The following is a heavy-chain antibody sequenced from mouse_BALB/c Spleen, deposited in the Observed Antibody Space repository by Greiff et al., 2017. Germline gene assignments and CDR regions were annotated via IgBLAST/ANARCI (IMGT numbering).Heavy chain of an antibody. Sequence: EVKLMESGGGLVKPGGSLKLSCAASGFTFSSYAMSWVRQTPEKRLEWVASISSGGSTYYPDSVKGRFTISRDNARNILYLQMSSLRSEDTAMYCCARGFMGYFDVWGAGTTVTVSS. D-gene: IGHD1-1*01. V-gene: IGHV5-6-5*01. J-gene: IGHJ1*01. CDR2: ISSGGST. CDR3: ARGFMGYFDV. CDR1: GFTFSSYA.